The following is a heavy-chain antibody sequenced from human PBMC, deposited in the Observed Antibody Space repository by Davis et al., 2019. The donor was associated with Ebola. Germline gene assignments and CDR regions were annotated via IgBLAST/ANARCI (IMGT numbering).Heavy chain of an antibody. Sequence: SVKVSCKASGGTFSSYAISWVRQAPGQGLEWMGGIIPIFGTANYAQKFQGRVTITADESTSTAYMELSRLRSDDTAVYYCATSSGYYYDYYYYGMDVWGQGTTVTVSS. CDR1: GGTFSSYA. CDR3: ATSSGYYYDYYYYGMDV. D-gene: IGHD3-22*01. CDR2: IIPIFGTA. V-gene: IGHV1-69*13. J-gene: IGHJ6*02.